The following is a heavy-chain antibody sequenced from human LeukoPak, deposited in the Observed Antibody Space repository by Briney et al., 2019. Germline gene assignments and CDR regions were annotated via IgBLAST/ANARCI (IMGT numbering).Heavy chain of an antibody. CDR2: IYHSGST. V-gene: IGHV4-4*02. CDR1: GGSISSSNW. D-gene: IGHD3-22*01. CDR3: ARASYSYDINGWVPFDY. Sequence: NPSGTLSLTCAVSGGSISSSNWWSWVRQPPGKGLEWIGEIYHSGSTNYNPSLKSRVTISVDKSKNQFSLKLSSVTAADTAVYYCARASYSYDINGWVPFDYWGQGTLVTVSS. J-gene: IGHJ4*02.